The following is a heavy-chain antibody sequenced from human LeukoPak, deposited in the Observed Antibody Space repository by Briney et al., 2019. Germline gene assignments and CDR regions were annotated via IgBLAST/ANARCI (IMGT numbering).Heavy chain of an antibody. V-gene: IGHV3-74*01. CDR3: AKDKMTGIPVFDY. D-gene: IGHD3-9*01. CDR1: GFTFSSYW. J-gene: IGHJ4*02. Sequence: PGGSLRLSRAASGFTFSSYWMHWVRQAPGKGVVWVSRIKSDGSSPAYADSVQGRFTISRDNAQNTLYLQMNSLRAEDTAVYYCAKDKMTGIPVFDYWGQGALVPVSS. CDR2: IKSDGSSP.